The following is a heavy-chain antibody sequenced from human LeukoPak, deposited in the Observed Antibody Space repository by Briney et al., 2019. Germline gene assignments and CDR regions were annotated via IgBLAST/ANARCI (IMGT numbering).Heavy chain of an antibody. Sequence: GESLKISCKGSGYSFTSYWIGWVRQMPGKGLEWMGIIYPGDSDTRYSPSFQGQVTISADKSISTAYLQWSSLKASDTAMYYCARHIGLLGRYYYYMDVWGKGTTVTVSS. CDR3: ARHIGLLGRYYYYMDV. V-gene: IGHV5-51*01. CDR1: GYSFTSYW. J-gene: IGHJ6*03. CDR2: IYPGDSDT. D-gene: IGHD2-15*01.